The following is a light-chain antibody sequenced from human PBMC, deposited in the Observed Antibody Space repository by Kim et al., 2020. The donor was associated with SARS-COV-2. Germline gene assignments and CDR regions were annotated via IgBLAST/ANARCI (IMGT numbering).Light chain of an antibody. CDR3: QQYNFWPWT. CDR1: QTISNN. J-gene: IGKJ1*01. CDR2: GAS. Sequence: VSLGERVILSCRASQTISNNLAWYQQKPGQTPRLLFYGASTGATGIPARFSGSGFGTEFTLTISSLQSEDFAIYYCQQYNFWPWTFGQGTKVEIK. V-gene: IGKV3-15*01.